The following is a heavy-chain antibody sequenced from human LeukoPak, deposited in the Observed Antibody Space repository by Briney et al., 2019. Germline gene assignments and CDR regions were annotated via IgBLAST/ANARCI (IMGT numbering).Heavy chain of an antibody. CDR1: GFTFSSYS. CDR3: ARGSGRAAAGTGDY. V-gene: IGHV3-21*01. D-gene: IGHD6-13*01. J-gene: IGHJ4*02. CDR2: ISSSSSYI. Sequence: GGSLRLSCAASGFTFSSYSMNWVRQAPGKGLEWVSSISSSSSYIYYADSVKGRFTISRDNAKNSLYLQMNSLRAEYTAVYYCARGSGRAAAGTGDYWGQGTLVTVSS.